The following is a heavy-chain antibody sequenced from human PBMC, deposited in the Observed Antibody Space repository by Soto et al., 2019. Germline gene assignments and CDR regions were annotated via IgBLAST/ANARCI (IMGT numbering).Heavy chain of an antibody. D-gene: IGHD3-16*01. V-gene: IGHV1-3*01. J-gene: IGHJ4*02. CDR1: GYTFTSYA. CDR3: ANALGLYYFDY. CDR2: INAGNGNT. Sequence: ASVKVSCKASGYTFTSYAMHWVRQAPGQRLEWMGWINAGNGNTKYSQKFQGRVTITRDTSASTAYMEPSSLRSEDTAVYYCANALGLYYFDYWGQGTLVTVSS.